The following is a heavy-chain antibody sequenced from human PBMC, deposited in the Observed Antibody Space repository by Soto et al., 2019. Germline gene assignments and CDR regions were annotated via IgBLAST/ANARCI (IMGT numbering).Heavy chain of an antibody. CDR3: ARASPYSNYEWYFDY. CDR1: GFTVSSNY. Sequence: GGSLRLSCAASGFTVSSNYMSWVRQAPGKGLEWVSVIYSGGSTYYADSVKGRFTISRHNSKNTLYLQMNSLRAEDTAVYYCARASPYSNYEWYFDYWGQGTLVTVSS. J-gene: IGHJ4*02. V-gene: IGHV3-53*04. D-gene: IGHD4-4*01. CDR2: IYSGGST.